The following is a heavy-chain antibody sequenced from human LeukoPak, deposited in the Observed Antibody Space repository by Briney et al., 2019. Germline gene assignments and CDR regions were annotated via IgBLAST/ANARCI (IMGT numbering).Heavy chain of an antibody. CDR3: AKGRITISYGMDV. Sequence: PGGSLRLSCAASGFAFSYCGMHWVRHAPGKGLEWVAVISYDGSNKYYADSVKGRFTISRDNSKNTLYLQMNSLRAEDTAVYYCAKGRITISYGMDVWGQGTTVTVSS. V-gene: IGHV3-30*18. J-gene: IGHJ6*02. CDR2: ISYDGSNK. CDR1: GFAFSYCG. D-gene: IGHD3-3*01.